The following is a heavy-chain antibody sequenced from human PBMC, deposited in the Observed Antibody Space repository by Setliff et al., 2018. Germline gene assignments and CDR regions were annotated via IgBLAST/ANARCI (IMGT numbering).Heavy chain of an antibody. CDR1: GFTFRSYE. CDR2: ITTSGSTI. J-gene: IGHJ3*02. CDR3: ASHEPWLWNAFDI. D-gene: IGHD6-19*01. V-gene: IGHV3-48*03. Sequence: PGGSLRLSCAASGFTFRSYEMNWVRQAPGKGLEWISYITTSGSTIYYADSVKGRFTISRDNAKNSLYLQMNSLRAEDTAVYYCASHEPWLWNAFDIWGQGTMVTVS.